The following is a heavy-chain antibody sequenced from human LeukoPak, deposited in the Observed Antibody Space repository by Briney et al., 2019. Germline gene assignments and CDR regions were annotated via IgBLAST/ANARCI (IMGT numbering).Heavy chain of an antibody. Sequence: GGSLRLSCAASGFIFANYFMSWVRQAPGKGLEWVASIKHDGSEKYYVDSVRGRFTISRDNTMNSLYLQMSSLRAEDTAVYYCATDRGWRTSGYYLYYFEYWGQGTLVTYSS. D-gene: IGHD3-3*01. V-gene: IGHV3-7*01. CDR1: GFIFANYF. J-gene: IGHJ4*02. CDR2: IKHDGSEK. CDR3: ATDRGWRTSGYYLYYFEY.